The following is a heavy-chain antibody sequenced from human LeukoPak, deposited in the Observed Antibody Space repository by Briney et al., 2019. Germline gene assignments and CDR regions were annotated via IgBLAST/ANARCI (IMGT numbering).Heavy chain of an antibody. CDR2: ISYDGSNK. V-gene: IGHV3-30*18. CDR3: AKDWGEIVVVPYGMDV. D-gene: IGHD2-2*01. J-gene: IGHJ6*02. CDR1: GFTFSSYG. Sequence: GRSLRLPCAASGFTFSSYGMHWVRQAPGKGLEWVAVISYDGSNKYYADSVKGRFTISRDNSKNTLYLQMNSLRAEDTAVYYCAKDWGEIVVVPYGMDVWGQGTTVTVSS.